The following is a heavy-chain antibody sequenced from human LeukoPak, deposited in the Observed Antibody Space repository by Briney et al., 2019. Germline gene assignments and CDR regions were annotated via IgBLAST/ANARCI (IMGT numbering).Heavy chain of an antibody. D-gene: IGHD6-19*01. CDR1: GYTFTSYD. Sequence: ASVKVSCKASGYTFTSYDINWVRQATGQGLEWMGWMNPNSGNTGYAQKFQGRVTMTRNTSISTAYMELSSLRSEDTAVYYCARDLTSGWGYYYYYYMDVWGKGTTVTISS. J-gene: IGHJ6*03. CDR2: MNPNSGNT. CDR3: ARDLTSGWGYYYYYYMDV. V-gene: IGHV1-8*01.